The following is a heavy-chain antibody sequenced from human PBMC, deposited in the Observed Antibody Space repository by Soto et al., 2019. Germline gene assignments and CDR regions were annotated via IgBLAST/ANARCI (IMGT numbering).Heavy chain of an antibody. V-gene: IGHV3-48*03. D-gene: IGHD3-3*01. J-gene: IGHJ4*02. CDR3: ASALRFLEWLPSPLYY. Sequence: LRLSCAASGFTFSSYEMNWVRQAPGKGLEWVSYISSSGSTIYYADSVKGRFTISRDNAKNSLYLQMNSLRAEDTAVYYCASALRFLEWLPSPLYYWGQGTLVTAPQ. CDR2: ISSSGSTI. CDR1: GFTFSSYE.